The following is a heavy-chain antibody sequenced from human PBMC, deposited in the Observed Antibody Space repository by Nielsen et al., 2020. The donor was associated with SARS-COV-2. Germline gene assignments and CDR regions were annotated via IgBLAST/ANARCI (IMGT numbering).Heavy chain of an antibody. D-gene: IGHD2-2*03. Sequence: SVKVSCKASGGTFSSYAISWVRQAPGQGLEWMGRIIPILGIANYAQKFQGRVTITADKSTSTAYMELSSLRSEDTAVYYCASLGEGIGYGGMDVWGQGTTVTVSS. CDR1: GGTFSSYA. V-gene: IGHV1-69*04. CDR2: IIPILGIA. J-gene: IGHJ6*02. CDR3: ASLGEGIGYGGMDV.